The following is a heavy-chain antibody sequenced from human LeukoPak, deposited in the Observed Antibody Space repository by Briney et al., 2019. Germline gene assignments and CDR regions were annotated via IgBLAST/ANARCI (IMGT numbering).Heavy chain of an antibody. CDR3: AKANWNYVAQFDP. CDR1: XXTXSSYX. D-gene: IGHD1-7*01. CDR2: IRYDGSNK. V-gene: IGHV3-30*02. J-gene: IGHJ5*02. Sequence: SXXTXSSYXXXXXRQAPGXXXXXXAFIRYDGSNKYYADSVKGRFTISRDNSKNTLYLQMNSLRAEDTAVYYCAKANWNYVAQFDPWGQGTLVTVSS.